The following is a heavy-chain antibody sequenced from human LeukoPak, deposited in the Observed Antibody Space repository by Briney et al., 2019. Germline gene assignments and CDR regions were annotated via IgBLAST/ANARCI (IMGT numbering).Heavy chain of an antibody. Sequence: PGGSLRLSCAASGFTFSSYSMNWVRQAPGKGLEWVSSISSSSSYIYYADSVKGRFTISRDNAKNSLYLQMNSLRAEDTAVYYCARARLTPGAWYYDSSGYPDYWGQGTLVTVSS. CDR3: ARARLTPGAWYYDSSGYPDY. V-gene: IGHV3-21*01. J-gene: IGHJ4*02. D-gene: IGHD3-22*01. CDR1: GFTFSSYS. CDR2: ISSSSSYI.